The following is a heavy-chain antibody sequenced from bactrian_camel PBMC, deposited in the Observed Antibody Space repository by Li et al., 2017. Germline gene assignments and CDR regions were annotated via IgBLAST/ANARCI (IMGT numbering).Heavy chain of an antibody. CDR3: AVVRTMDWACGFPLRSGRFGH. D-gene: IGHD5*01. CDR1: GYTYDTYC. CDR2: IDSDGDT. J-gene: IGHJ4*01. Sequence: VESGGGSVQAGGSLRLSCAARGYTYDTYCMGWFRRPPGKEREGIAVIDSDGDTAYAESLKDRFTISKDNAKNTLYLQMNSLKPEDTAMYYCAVVRTMDWACGFPLRSGRFGHWGQGTQVTVS. V-gene: IGHV3S55*01.